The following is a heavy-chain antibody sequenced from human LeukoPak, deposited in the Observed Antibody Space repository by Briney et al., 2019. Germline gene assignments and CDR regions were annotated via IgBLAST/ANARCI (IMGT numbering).Heavy chain of an antibody. J-gene: IGHJ5*02. Sequence: GGSLTLFCAASGFPFCDYYMSCIRQAPGQGLEWVLYISSSRRYTNYTDYVKGRFTISRDNAKNSMYLQMNSLRAEDTAVNYCARDGSASGHNWFDHWGQGTLVTVSS. V-gene: IGHV3-11*05. D-gene: IGHD3-10*01. CDR3: ARDGSASGHNWFDH. CDR1: GFPFCDYY. CDR2: ISSSRRYT.